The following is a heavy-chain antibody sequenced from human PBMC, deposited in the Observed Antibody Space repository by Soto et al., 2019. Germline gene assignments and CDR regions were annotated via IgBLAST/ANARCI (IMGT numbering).Heavy chain of an antibody. CDR3: ARTRIVGAARLGWFDP. CDR1: GGSFSGYY. J-gene: IGHJ5*02. D-gene: IGHD6-6*01. CDR2: INHSGST. V-gene: IGHV4-34*01. Sequence: SETLSLTCAVYGGSFSGYYWSWIRQPPGKGLEWIGEINHSGSTNYNPSLKSRVTISVDTSKNQFSLKLSSVTAADTAVYYCARTRIVGAARLGWFDPWGQGTLVTVSS.